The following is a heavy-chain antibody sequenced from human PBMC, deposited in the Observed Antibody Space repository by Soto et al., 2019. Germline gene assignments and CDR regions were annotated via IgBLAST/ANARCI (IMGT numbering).Heavy chain of an antibody. CDR3: ARRQISPLPPEAAIPTYPPVAAFQ. Sequence: PGKGLEWVAVIWNDGSNSYYANSVKGRFTISRDNSKNTLYLQMSSLRADDTAVYYCARRQISPLPPEAAIPTYPPVAAFQ. J-gene: IGHJ1*01. CDR2: IWNDGSNS. D-gene: IGHD2-2*02. V-gene: IGHV3-33*01.